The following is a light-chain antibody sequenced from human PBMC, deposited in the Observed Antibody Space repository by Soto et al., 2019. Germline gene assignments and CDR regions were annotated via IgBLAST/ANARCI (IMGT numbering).Light chain of an antibody. CDR1: SSDVGGYNY. CDR3: SSYTNSGTDYV. J-gene: IGLJ1*01. CDR2: DVS. Sequence: QSVLTQPASVSGSPGQSITISCTGTSSDVGGYNYVSWYQQHPGKAPKLMIYDVSDRPSGVSNRFSGSKSGNTASLTISGLQAEDEADYYCSSYTNSGTDYVFGTGTKVTVL. V-gene: IGLV2-14*03.